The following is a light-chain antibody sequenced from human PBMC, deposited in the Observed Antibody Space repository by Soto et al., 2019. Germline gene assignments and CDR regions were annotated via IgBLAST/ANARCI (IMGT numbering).Light chain of an antibody. CDR1: QSVSSNY. V-gene: IGKV3-20*01. Sequence: DIVLTQSPSTLSLSPGERATLSCRASQSVSSNYLAWYQQKPGQAPRLLIYGASTRATGVPDRFSGSGSGTDFTLTISRLEPEDFAVYHCQQYGSLSWTFGQGTKVEIK. CDR3: QQYGSLSWT. J-gene: IGKJ1*01. CDR2: GAS.